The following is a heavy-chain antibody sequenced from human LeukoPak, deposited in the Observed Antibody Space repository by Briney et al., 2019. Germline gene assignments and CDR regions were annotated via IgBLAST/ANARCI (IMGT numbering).Heavy chain of an antibody. CDR1: GGSISSGGYY. CDR2: INHSGST. Sequence: PSETLSLTCTVSGGSISSGGYYWSWIRQPPGKGLEWIGEINHSGSTNYNPSLKSRVTISVDTSKNQFSLKLSSVTAADTAVYYCARVGSSWLFDYWGQGTLVTVSS. V-gene: IGHV4-39*07. CDR3: ARVGSSWLFDY. D-gene: IGHD6-13*01. J-gene: IGHJ4*02.